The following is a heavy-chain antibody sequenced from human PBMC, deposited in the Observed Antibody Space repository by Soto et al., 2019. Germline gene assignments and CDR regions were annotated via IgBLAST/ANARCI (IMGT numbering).Heavy chain of an antibody. J-gene: IGHJ5*02. CDR3: ARVFSDSSSFFDP. Sequence: PSETLSLTCTVSGGSITSGGYYWSWIRQHPGKGLEWIGYIYYSGFTYYNPSLKSRVTISVDTSKNQFSLKLSSVTAADTAVYYCARVFSDSSSFFDPWGQGTLVTVSS. D-gene: IGHD6-13*01. CDR2: IYYSGFT. V-gene: IGHV4-31*03. CDR1: GGSITSGGYY.